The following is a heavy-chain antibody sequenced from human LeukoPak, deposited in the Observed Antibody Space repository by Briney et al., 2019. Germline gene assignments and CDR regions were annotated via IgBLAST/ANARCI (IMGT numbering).Heavy chain of an antibody. Sequence: GGSLRLSCAASGFPFRSYAMSWPPQAPGKGLEWVSTLSGSGDGIYYAGSVKGRFAISRDNSENTLYLQMNRLRDEDTAVYYCARGSSSNSNFYMDVWGKGTTVTGSS. J-gene: IGHJ6*03. D-gene: IGHD6-13*01. CDR3: ARGSSSNSNFYMDV. V-gene: IGHV3-23*01. CDR1: GFPFRSYA. CDR2: LSGSGDGI.